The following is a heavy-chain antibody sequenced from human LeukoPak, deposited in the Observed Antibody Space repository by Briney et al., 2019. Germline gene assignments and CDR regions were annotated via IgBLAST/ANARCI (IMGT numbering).Heavy chain of an antibody. V-gene: IGHV3-43*02. CDR3: AKDIGGYSYPDY. J-gene: IGHJ4*02. Sequence: GGSLRLSCAASGFTFDDYAMHWVRQTPGKGLEWVSLISGDGGSTYYADSVKGRFTISRDNSKNSLYLQMNSLRTEDTALYYCAKDIGGYSYPDYWGQGTLVTVSS. CDR1: GFTFDDYA. D-gene: IGHD5-18*01. CDR2: ISGDGGST.